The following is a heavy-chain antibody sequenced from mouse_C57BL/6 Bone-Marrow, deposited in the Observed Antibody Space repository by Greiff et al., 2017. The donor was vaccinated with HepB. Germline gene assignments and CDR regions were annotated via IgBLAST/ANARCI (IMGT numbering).Heavy chain of an antibody. J-gene: IGHJ2*01. CDR1: GFTFSSYG. Sequence: MLVESGGDLVKPGGSLKLSCAASGFTFSSYGMSWVRQTPDKRLEWVATISSGGSYTYYPDSVKGRFTISRDNAKNTLYLQMSSLKSEDTAMYYCARRNYDGYYGYFDYWGQGTTLTVSS. V-gene: IGHV5-6*02. D-gene: IGHD2-3*01. CDR2: ISSGGSYT. CDR3: ARRNYDGYYGYFDY.